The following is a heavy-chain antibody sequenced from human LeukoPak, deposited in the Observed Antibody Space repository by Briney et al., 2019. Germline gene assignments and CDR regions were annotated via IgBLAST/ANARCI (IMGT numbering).Heavy chain of an antibody. Sequence: ASVKVSCKASGGTFSSYAISWVRQAPGQGLEWMGIINPSGGSTSYAQKFQGRVTMTRDTSTSTVYMELSGLRSEDTAVYYCARDVTRLLYYFDYWGQGTLVTVSS. CDR2: INPSGGST. CDR1: GGTFSSYA. V-gene: IGHV1-46*01. D-gene: IGHD5-18*01. J-gene: IGHJ4*02. CDR3: ARDVTRLLYYFDY.